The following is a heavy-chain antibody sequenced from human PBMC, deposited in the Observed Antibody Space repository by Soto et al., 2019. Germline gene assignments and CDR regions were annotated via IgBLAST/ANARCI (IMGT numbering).Heavy chain of an antibody. CDR3: ARDPLRFLEWLTTYYYGMDV. CDR1: GYTFTSYY. Sequence: ASVKVSCKASGYTFTSYYMHWVRQAPGQGLEWMGIINPSGGSTSYAQKFQGRVTMTRDTSTSTVYMELSSLRSEDTAVYYCARDPLRFLEWLTTYYYGMDVWGQGTTVTVSS. CDR2: INPSGGST. V-gene: IGHV1-46*01. J-gene: IGHJ6*02. D-gene: IGHD3-3*01.